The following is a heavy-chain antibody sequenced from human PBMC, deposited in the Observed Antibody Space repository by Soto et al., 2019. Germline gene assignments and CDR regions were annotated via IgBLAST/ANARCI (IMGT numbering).Heavy chain of an antibody. CDR1: GYSFTSYW. CDR2: IDPSDSYT. J-gene: IGHJ6*02. V-gene: IGHV5-10-1*01. D-gene: IGHD4-17*01. Sequence: GESLNISCKGSGYSFTSYWISWVRQMPGKGLEWMGRIDPSDSYTNYSPSFQGHVTISADKSISTAYLQWSSLKASDTAMYYCARSNFFTTVTTTDSDMDVWGQGTTVTVSS. CDR3: ARSNFFTTVTTTDSDMDV.